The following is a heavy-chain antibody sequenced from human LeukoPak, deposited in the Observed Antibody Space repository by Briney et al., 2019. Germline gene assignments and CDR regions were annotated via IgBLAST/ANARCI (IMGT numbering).Heavy chain of an antibody. V-gene: IGHV1-18*01. Sequence: ASVKVSCKASGYTFTSYGISWVRQAPGPGLEWMGWISAYNGNTNYAQKLQGRVTMTTDTSTSTAYMELRSLRSDDTAVYYCAREESDDYVWGSYRYNQGPFDYWGQGTLVTVSS. CDR1: GYTFTSYG. J-gene: IGHJ4*02. D-gene: IGHD3-16*02. CDR2: ISAYNGNT. CDR3: AREESDDYVWGSYRYNQGPFDY.